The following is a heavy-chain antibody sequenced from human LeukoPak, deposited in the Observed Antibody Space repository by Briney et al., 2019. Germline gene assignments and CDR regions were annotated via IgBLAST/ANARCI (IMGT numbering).Heavy chain of an antibody. Sequence: SETLSLTCTVSGGSISSGDYYWSWIRQPPGKGLEWIGYIYYSGSTYYNPSLKSRVTISVDTSKNQFSLKLSSVTAADTAVYYCARDQGPSGYDLPAGYFDYWGQGTLVTVSS. CDR1: GGSISSGDYY. J-gene: IGHJ4*02. V-gene: IGHV4-30-4*01. D-gene: IGHD5-12*01. CDR3: ARDQGPSGYDLPAGYFDY. CDR2: IYYSGST.